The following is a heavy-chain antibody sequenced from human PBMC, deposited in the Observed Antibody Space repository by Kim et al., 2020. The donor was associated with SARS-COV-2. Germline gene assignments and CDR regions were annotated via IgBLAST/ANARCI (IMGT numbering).Heavy chain of an antibody. J-gene: IGHJ5*02. D-gene: IGHD2-2*02. CDR1: GGSFSGYY. Sequence: SETLSLTCAVYGGSFSGYYWSWIRQPPGKGLEWIGEINHSGSTNYNPSLKSRVTISVDTSKNQFSLKLSSVTAADTAVYYCARGRGGPYCSSTSCYIPWGQGTLVTVSS. V-gene: IGHV4-34*01. CDR3: ARGRGGPYCSSTSCYIP. CDR2: INHSGST.